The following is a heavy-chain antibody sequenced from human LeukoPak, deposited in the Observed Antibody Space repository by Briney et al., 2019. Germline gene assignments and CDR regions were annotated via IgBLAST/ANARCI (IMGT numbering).Heavy chain of an antibody. J-gene: IGHJ6*03. Sequence: AASVKVSCKASGGTFSSYAISWVRQAPGQGLEWMGGIIPIFGTANYAQKFQGRVTITTDESTSTAYMELSSLRSEDTAVYYCERGSGGVTTTQYYYYYYMDVWGKGTTVTVSS. CDR2: IIPIFGTA. CDR3: ERGSGGVTTTQYYYYYYMDV. V-gene: IGHV1-69*05. D-gene: IGHD4-11*01. CDR1: GGTFSSYA.